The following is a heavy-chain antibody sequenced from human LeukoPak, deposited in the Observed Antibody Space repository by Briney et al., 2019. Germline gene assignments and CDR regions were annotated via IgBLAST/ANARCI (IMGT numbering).Heavy chain of an antibody. CDR1: GYTFTSYD. V-gene: IGHV1-8*01. Sequence: ASVKVSCKASGYTFTSYDINWVRQATGQGLEWMGWMNPNSGNTGYAQKFQGRVTMTRNTSISTAYMELSSLRSEDTAVYYCARGGSGYSYGYKGGFDYWGQGTLVTVSS. CDR2: MNPNSGNT. CDR3: ARGGSGYSYGYKGGFDY. D-gene: IGHD5-18*01. J-gene: IGHJ4*02.